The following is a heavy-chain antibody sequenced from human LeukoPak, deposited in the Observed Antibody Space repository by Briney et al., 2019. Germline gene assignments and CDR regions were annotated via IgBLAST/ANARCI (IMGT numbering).Heavy chain of an antibody. D-gene: IGHD2-15*01. CDR1: GGSISSGGYS. V-gene: IGHV4-30-2*01. J-gene: IGHJ3*02. Sequence: PSQTLSLTCTVSGGSISSGGYSWSWIRQPPGKGLEWIGYIYHSGSTNYNPSLKSRVTISVDTSKNQFSLKLSSVTAADTAVYYCARVSRIGVANIWGQGTMVTVSS. CDR2: IYHSGST. CDR3: ARVSRIGVANI.